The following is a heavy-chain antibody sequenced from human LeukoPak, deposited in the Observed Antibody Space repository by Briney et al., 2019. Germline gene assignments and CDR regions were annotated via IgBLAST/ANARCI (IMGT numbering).Heavy chain of an antibody. J-gene: IGHJ5*02. CDR1: GYTFTNYY. CDR3: ARDGYYDSSGYYNWFDP. CDR2: ISAYNGNT. D-gene: IGHD3-22*01. V-gene: IGHV1-18*04. Sequence: ASVKVSCKASGYTFTNYYMHWVRQAPGQGLEWMGWISAYNGNTNYAQKLQGRVTMTTDTSTSTAYMELRSLRSDDTAVYYCARDGYYDSSGYYNWFDPWGQGTLVTVSS.